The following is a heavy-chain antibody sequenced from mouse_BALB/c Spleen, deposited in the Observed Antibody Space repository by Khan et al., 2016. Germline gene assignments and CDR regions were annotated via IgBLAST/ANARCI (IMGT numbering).Heavy chain of an antibody. CDR3: AGDDYEN. CDR1: GYSFTAYY. V-gene: IGHV1-18*01. CDR2: INPNNGDT. D-gene: IGHD2-4*01. J-gene: IGHJ2*01. Sequence: IQLVQSDPDLVKPGASVKISCKASGYSFTAYYMYWVKQSHGKSLEWIGRINPNNGDTTFNQKFKGKATITMDKSSPPAYIELRSLASEDSAVYYCAGDDYENWGQGTLLTVSS.